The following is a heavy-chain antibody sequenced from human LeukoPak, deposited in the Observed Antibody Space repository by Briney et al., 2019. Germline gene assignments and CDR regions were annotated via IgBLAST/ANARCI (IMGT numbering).Heavy chain of an antibody. CDR3: ARDGLPGYYYYGMDV. J-gene: IGHJ6*02. CDR1: GYTFTSYG. CDR2: ISAYNGNT. V-gene: IGHV1-18*01. Sequence: ASVKVSCKASGYTFTSYGISWVRQAPGQGLEWMGWISAYNGNTNYAQKLQGRVTMTTDTSTSTAYMELRSLRSDGTAVYYCARDGLPGYYYYGMDVWGQGTTVTVSS.